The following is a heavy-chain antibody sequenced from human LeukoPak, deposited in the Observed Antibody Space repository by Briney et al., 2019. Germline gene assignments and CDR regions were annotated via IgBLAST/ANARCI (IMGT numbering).Heavy chain of an antibody. J-gene: IGHJ6*02. V-gene: IGHV3-74*01. CDR3: ARDREYYYESYGMDV. D-gene: IGHD3-10*01. CDR1: GFTFSSYW. Sequence: GSLRLSCAASGFTFSSYWMHWVRQAPGKGLVWVSRINSDGSSTSYADSVKGRFTISRDNAKNTLYLQMNSLRAEDTAVYYCARDREYYYESYGMDVWGQGTTVTVSS. CDR2: INSDGSST.